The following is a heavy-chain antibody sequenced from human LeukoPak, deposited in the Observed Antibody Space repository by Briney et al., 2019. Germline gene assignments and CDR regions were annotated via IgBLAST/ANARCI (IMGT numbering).Heavy chain of an antibody. CDR1: GYTFTSYG. V-gene: IGHV1-18*01. J-gene: IGHJ4*02. D-gene: IGHD3-10*01. CDR3: ARAQGITMVRGAMDY. CDR2: ISAYNGNT. Sequence: ASVKVSCKASGYTFTSYGISWVRQAPGQGLEWMGWISAYNGNTNYAQKLQGRVTMTTDTSTSTAYMELRSLRSDDTAVYYCARAQGITMVRGAMDYWGQGTLVTVSS.